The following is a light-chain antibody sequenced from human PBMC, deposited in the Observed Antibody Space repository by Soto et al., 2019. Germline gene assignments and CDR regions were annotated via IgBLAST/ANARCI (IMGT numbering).Light chain of an antibody. J-gene: IGKJ1*01. Sequence: DIQMTQSPSSLSASVGDRVTITCRASQTINSYLNWYQQTPGKAPKLLIYAASSLQSGVPSRFSGNESGTDFALTISTLKPEDFATYYCQQSYSTPRTFGQGTKVEIK. CDR1: QTINSY. V-gene: IGKV1-39*01. CDR2: AAS. CDR3: QQSYSTPRT.